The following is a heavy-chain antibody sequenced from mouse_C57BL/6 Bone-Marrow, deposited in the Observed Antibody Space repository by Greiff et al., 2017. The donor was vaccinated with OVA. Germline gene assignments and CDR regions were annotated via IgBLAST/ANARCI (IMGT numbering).Heavy chain of an antibody. V-gene: IGHV7-1*01. Sequence: EVKVVESGGGLVQSGRSLRLSCATSGFTFSDFYMEWVRQAPGKGLEWIAASRNKANDYTTEYSASVKGRFIVSRDTSPSILYLQMHALGAEDTAIYYCAQDDYNWDFDVWGTGTTVTVSS. D-gene: IGHD1-1*01. CDR1: GFTFSDFY. J-gene: IGHJ1*03. CDR2: SRNKANDYTT. CDR3: AQDDYNWDFDV.